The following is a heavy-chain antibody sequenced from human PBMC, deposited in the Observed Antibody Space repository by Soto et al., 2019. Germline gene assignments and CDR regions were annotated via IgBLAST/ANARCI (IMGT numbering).Heavy chain of an antibody. Sequence: ASVKVSCKASGYTFTSYGISWVRQAPGQGLEWMGWISAYNGNTNYAQKLQGRVTMTTDTSTSTAYMELRSLRSDDTAVYYCARDTVDTGMVPGLHYWGQGTLVTVSS. CDR1: GYTFTSYG. J-gene: IGHJ4*02. CDR3: ARDTVDTGMVPGLHY. CDR2: ISAYNGNT. D-gene: IGHD5-18*01. V-gene: IGHV1-18*01.